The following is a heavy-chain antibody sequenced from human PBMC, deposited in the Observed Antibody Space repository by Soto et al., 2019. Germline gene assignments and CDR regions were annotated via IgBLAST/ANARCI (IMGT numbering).Heavy chain of an antibody. Sequence: PVGSLRLSCAASGFTFSSYWMHWVRQAPGKGLEWVARIKQDGSEKFYVDSVKGRFTISRDNADMSLYLQVNSLRAEDTAVYYCARGTTSGATYFDSWGQGTLVTVSS. CDR2: IKQDGSEK. CDR3: ARGTTSGATYFDS. D-gene: IGHD5-12*01. J-gene: IGHJ4*02. CDR1: GFTFSSYW. V-gene: IGHV3-7*03.